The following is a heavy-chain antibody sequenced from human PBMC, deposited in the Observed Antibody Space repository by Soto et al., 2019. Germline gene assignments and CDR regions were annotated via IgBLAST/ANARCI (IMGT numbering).Heavy chain of an antibody. CDR3: AGGRGPSYGMDV. CDR2: INAGNGNT. J-gene: IGHJ6*02. V-gene: IGHV1-3*01. Sequence: ASEKVSCKASGYTFTRYAMHWVRQAPGQRLEWMGWINAGNGNTKYSQKFQGRVTITRDTSASTAYMELSSLRSEDTAVYYCAGGRGPSYGMDVWGQGTTVTVSS. CDR1: GYTFTRYA.